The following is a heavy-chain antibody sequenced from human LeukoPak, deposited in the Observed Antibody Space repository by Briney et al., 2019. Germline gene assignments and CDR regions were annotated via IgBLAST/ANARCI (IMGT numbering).Heavy chain of an antibody. V-gene: IGHV1-2*02. CDR1: GYTFTGYY. CDR2: SNPNSGGT. D-gene: IGHD5-18*01. J-gene: IGHJ5*02. CDR3: AREPLNRGYSYGHNWFDP. Sequence: ASVKVSCRASGYTFTGYYMHLVRQAPGQGCEWRGRSNPNSGGTTYAQKFPGRVTMTRDTSISTAYMELSRLRSDDTAVYYCAREPLNRGYSYGHNWFDPCGQGTLVTVSS.